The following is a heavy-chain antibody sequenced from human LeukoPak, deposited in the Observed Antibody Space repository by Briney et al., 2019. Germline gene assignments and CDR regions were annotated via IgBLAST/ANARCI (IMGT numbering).Heavy chain of an antibody. D-gene: IGHD5-12*01. CDR2: IIPILGIA. V-gene: IGHV1-69*04. J-gene: IGHJ4*02. Sequence: SVKVSCKVSGYTLTELSMHWVRQAPGQGLEWMGRIIPILGIANYAQKFQGRVTITADKSTSTAYMELSSLRSEDTAVYYCARDRMATITVDYWGQGTLVTVSS. CDR3: ARDRMATITVDY. CDR1: GYTLTELS.